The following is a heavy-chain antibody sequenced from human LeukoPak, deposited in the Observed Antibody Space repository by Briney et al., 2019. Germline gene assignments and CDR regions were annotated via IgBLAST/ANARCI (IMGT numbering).Heavy chain of an antibody. CDR2: IYYSGST. V-gene: IGHV4-59*01. J-gene: IGHJ6*04. CDR1: GGSISSYY. Sequence: SETLSLTCTVSGGSISSYYWSWIRQPPGKGLEWIGYIYYSGSTNYNPSLKSRVTISVDTSKNQFSLKLSSVTAADTAVYYCARGVVVPAAMGPNYYYGMDVWGKGTTVTVSS. D-gene: IGHD2-2*01. CDR3: ARGVVVPAAMGPNYYYGMDV.